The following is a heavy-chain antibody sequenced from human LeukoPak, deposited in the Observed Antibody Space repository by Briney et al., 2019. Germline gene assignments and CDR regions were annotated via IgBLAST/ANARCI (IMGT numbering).Heavy chain of an antibody. D-gene: IGHD2-2*01. CDR2: IKQDGSEK. J-gene: IGHJ2*01. CDR3: ARDLVDIVVVPAAIAHQDWYFDL. Sequence: GGSLRLSCAASGFTFSSYWMSWVRQAPGKGLEWVANIKQDGSEKYYVDSVKGRFTISRDNAKNSLYLQMNSLRAEDTAVYYCARDLVDIVVVPAAIAHQDWYFDLWGRGTLVTVSS. CDR1: GFTFSSYW. V-gene: IGHV3-7*01.